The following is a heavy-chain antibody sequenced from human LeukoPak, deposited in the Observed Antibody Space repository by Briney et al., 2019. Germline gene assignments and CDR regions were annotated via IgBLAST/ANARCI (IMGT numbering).Heavy chain of an antibody. J-gene: IGHJ2*01. D-gene: IGHD1-26*01. CDR1: GGTFSSYA. Sequence: SVKVSCKASGGTFSSYAISWVRQAPGQGLEWMGGIIPIFGTANYAQKFRGRVTITADKSTSTAYMELSSLRSEDTAVYYCARTSRVVGATDYWYFDLWGRGTLVTVSS. CDR3: ARTSRVVGATDYWYFDL. CDR2: IIPIFGTA. V-gene: IGHV1-69*06.